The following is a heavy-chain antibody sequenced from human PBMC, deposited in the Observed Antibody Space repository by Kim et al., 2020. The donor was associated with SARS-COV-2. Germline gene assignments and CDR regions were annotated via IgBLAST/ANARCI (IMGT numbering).Heavy chain of an antibody. J-gene: IGHJ6*02. D-gene: IGHD5-12*01. Sequence: GVSLRLSCAASGFTFSSYAMSWVRQAPGKGLEWVSAISGSGGSTYYADSVKGRFTISRDNSKNTLYLQMNSLRAEDTAVYYCAKSSGYDPPGDYYGMDVWGPGTTVTVSS. CDR1: GFTFSSYA. CDR2: ISGSGGST. CDR3: AKSSGYDPPGDYYGMDV. V-gene: IGHV3-23*01.